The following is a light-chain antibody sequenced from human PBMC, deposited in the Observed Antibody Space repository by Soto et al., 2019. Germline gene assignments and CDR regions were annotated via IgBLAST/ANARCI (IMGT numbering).Light chain of an antibody. V-gene: IGLV1-40*01. CDR3: QSFDSSLSAWV. J-gene: IGLJ3*02. Sequence: QTVVTQPPSVSGAPGQRITISCTGSTSNSGAGYDVHWYQHLPGTAPKLLIYGNNNRPSGVPDRFSASKSGTSASLAITGLQAEDEAEYDCQSFDSSLSAWVFGGGTQLTVL. CDR2: GNN. CDR1: TSNSGAGYD.